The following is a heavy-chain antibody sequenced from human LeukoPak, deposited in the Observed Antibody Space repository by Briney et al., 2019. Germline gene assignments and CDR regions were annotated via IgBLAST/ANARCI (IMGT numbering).Heavy chain of an antibody. CDR3: ARGPGDDILTGYYY. J-gene: IGHJ4*02. V-gene: IGHV3-64*01. D-gene: IGHD3-9*01. Sequence: PGGSLRLSCAASGFTFSSYAMHWVRQAPGKGLEYVSAISSNGGSTYYANSVKGRFTISRDNSKNTLYLQMGSLRAEDMAVYYCARGPGDDILTGYYYWGQGTLVTVSS. CDR2: ISSNGGST. CDR1: GFTFSSYA.